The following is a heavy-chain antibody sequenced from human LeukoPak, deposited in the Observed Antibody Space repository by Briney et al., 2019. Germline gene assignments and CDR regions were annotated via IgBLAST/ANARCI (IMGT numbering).Heavy chain of an antibody. CDR2: IRYDGSNK. D-gene: IGHD5-18*01. CDR3: AKEGTLVDTAMVDY. J-gene: IGHJ4*02. V-gene: IGHV3-30*02. Sequence: PGGSLRLSCAASGFTFSSYGMHWVRQAPGKGLEWVAFIRYDGSNKYYADTVKGRFTISRDNSKNTLYLQMNSLRAEDTAVYYCAKEGTLVDTAMVDYWGQGTLVTVSS. CDR1: GFTFSSYG.